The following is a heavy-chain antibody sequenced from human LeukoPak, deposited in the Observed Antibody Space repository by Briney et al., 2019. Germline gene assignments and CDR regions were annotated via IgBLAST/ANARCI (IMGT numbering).Heavy chain of an antibody. Sequence: ASVKVSCKASGYTFTGYYMQWVRQAPGQGLEWMGWINPNSGGTNYAQKFQGRVTMTRDTSISTAYMELSRLRSDDTAVYYCARVWGGVYYDILTGYHDAFDIWGQGTMVTVSS. CDR2: INPNSGGT. CDR1: GYTFTGYY. V-gene: IGHV1-2*02. J-gene: IGHJ3*02. D-gene: IGHD3-9*01. CDR3: ARVWGGVYYDILTGYHDAFDI.